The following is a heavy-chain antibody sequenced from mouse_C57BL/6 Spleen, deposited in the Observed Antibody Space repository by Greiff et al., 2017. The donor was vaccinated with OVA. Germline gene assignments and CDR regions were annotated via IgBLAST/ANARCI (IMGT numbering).Heavy chain of an antibody. J-gene: IGHJ2*01. CDR3: ARSWTYYFDY. Sequence: VQLQHSGSELARPGASVKLSCKASGYTFTSSGISWVKQRTGQGLEWIGEIYPRSGNTYYNEKFKGKATLTADKSSSTAYMELRSLTSEDSAVYFCARSWTYYFDYWGQGTTLTVSS. V-gene: IGHV1-81*01. CDR1: GYTFTSSG. CDR2: IYPRSGNT.